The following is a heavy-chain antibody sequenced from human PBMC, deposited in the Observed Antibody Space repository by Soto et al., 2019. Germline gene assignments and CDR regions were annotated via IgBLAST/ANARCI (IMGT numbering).Heavy chain of an antibody. CDR2: IYSGGSA. CDR3: ASHGYSYGGAYFDY. J-gene: IGHJ4*02. CDR1: GFTVSSNY. V-gene: IGHV3-66*04. D-gene: IGHD5-18*01. Sequence: EVQLVESGGGLVQPGGSLRLSCAASGFTVSSNYMSWVRQAPGKGLEWVSVIYSGGSAYYADSVKGRFTIARDNSKNTWYIQMNSLRAEDTAVYYCASHGYSYGGAYFDYWGQGTLVTVSS.